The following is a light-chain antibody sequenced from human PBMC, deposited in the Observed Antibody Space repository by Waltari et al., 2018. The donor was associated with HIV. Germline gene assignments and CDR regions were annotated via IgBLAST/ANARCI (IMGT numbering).Light chain of an antibody. CDR1: ESISSW. Sequence: DILMTQSPSTLSPSVGDRVTITCRASESISSWLAWYQQKPGRAPKLLINKASTLGSGVPSRFSGSGSGTKFTLTISSLQPDDFATYYCPQYYTYPWTFGQGTTVEIK. CDR2: KAS. CDR3: PQYYTYPWT. V-gene: IGKV1-5*03. J-gene: IGKJ1*01.